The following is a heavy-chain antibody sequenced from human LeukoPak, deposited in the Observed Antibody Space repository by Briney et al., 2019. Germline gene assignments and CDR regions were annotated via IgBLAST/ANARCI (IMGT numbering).Heavy chain of an antibody. CDR1: GYSITSSSW. CDR2: IYYSGST. V-gene: IGHV4-28*03. CDR3: AREHYYDSSGYKDYYYYGMDV. J-gene: IGHJ6*02. Sequence: PSETLSLTCAVSGYSITSSSWWGWIRQPPGKGLEWIGYIYYSGSTNYNPSLKSRVTISVDTSKNQFSLKLSSVTAADTAVYYCAREHYYDSSGYKDYYYYGMDVWGQGTTVTVSS. D-gene: IGHD3-22*01.